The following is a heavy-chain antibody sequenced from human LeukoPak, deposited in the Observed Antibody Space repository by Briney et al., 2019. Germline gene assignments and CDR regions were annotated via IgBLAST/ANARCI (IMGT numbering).Heavy chain of an antibody. CDR1: GYTFTGYY. Sequence: ASVKVSCKASGYTFTGYYMHWVRQAPGQGLEWMGWINPNSGGTNYAQKFQGRVTMTRDTSISTAYVELSRLRSDDTAVYYCARPIAAAGRMNWFDPWGQGTLVTVSS. CDR2: INPNSGGT. CDR3: ARPIAAAGRMNWFDP. D-gene: IGHD6-13*01. J-gene: IGHJ5*02. V-gene: IGHV1-2*02.